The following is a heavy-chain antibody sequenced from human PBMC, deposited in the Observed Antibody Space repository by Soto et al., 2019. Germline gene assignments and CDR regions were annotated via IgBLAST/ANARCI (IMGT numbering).Heavy chain of an antibody. Sequence: SETLSLTCTVSGGSISSGGYYWSWIRQHPGKGLEWIGYIYYSGSTYYNPSLKSRVTISVDTSKNQFSLKLSSVTAADTAAYYCARATPAEMAPIGGHDAFDIWGQGTMVTVS. CDR1: GGSISSGGYY. D-gene: IGHD3-16*01. CDR2: IYYSGST. J-gene: IGHJ3*02. V-gene: IGHV4-31*03. CDR3: ARATPAEMAPIGGHDAFDI.